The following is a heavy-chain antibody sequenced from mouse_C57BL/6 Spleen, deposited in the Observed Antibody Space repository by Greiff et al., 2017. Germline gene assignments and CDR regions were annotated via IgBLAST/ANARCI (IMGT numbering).Heavy chain of an antibody. Sequence: QVQLKQPGAELVMPGASVKLSCKASGYTFTSYWMHWVKQRPGQGLEWIGEIDPSDSYTNYNQKFKGKSTLTVDKSSSTAYMQLSSLTSEDSAVYYCARNLNYAMDYWGQGTSVTVSS. J-gene: IGHJ4*01. V-gene: IGHV1-69*01. CDR3: ARNLNYAMDY. CDR1: GYTFTSYW. CDR2: IDPSDSYT.